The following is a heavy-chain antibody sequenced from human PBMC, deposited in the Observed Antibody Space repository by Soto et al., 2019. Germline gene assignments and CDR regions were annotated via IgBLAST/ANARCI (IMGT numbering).Heavy chain of an antibody. CDR2: INHNGST. CDR1: GGSFSGYY. CDR3: AKDKITGLFDY. Sequence: QVQLQQWGAGLLKPSETLSLTCAVYGGSFSGYYWTWIRQPPGTGLEWIGEINHNGSTNYNPSLKSRVTISVDTSKNQFSLKLNSVTAADTAVYYCAKDKITGLFDYWGQGTLVTVSS. J-gene: IGHJ4*02. V-gene: IGHV4-34*01. D-gene: IGHD2-8*02.